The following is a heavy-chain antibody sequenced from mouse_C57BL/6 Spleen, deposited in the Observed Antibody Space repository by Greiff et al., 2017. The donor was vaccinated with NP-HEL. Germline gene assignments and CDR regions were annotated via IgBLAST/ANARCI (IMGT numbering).Heavy chain of an antibody. CDR2: IDPSDSET. Sequence: QVQLQQPGAELVRPGSSVKLSCKASGYTFTSYWMHWVKQRPIQGLEWIGNIDPSDSETHYNQKFKDKATLTVDKSSSTAYMQLSSLTSEDSAVYYCARFTTNYAMDYWGQGTSVTVSS. CDR3: ARFTTNYAMDY. J-gene: IGHJ4*01. V-gene: IGHV1-52*01. D-gene: IGHD1-1*01. CDR1: GYTFTSYW.